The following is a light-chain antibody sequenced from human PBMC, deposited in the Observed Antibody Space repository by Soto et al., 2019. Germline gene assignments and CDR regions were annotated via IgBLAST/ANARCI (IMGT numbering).Light chain of an antibody. CDR3: QQRDSWPIT. Sequence: EILFTQSPASLSLSPGERATLSCRASQSVDSYLVWYQQKPDQAPRLLIFGASNRATGIPARFSGGGSGKDFTLTINSLEPDDFAVYYCQQRDSWPITFGQGTRLEI. CDR2: GAS. J-gene: IGKJ5*01. CDR1: QSVDSY. V-gene: IGKV3-11*01.